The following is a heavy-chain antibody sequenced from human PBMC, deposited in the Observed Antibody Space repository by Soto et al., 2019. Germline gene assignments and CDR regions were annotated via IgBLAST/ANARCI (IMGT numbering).Heavy chain of an antibody. CDR1: GFTFSSYS. D-gene: IGHD3-22*01. CDR3: ARPGFSSVITFAAFDI. Sequence: GGSLRLSCAASGFTFSSYSMNWVRQAPGKGLEWVSSISSSSSYIYYADSVKGRFTISRDNAKNSLYLQMNSLRAEDTAVYYCARPGFSSVITFAAFDIWGQGTMVTVSS. J-gene: IGHJ3*02. CDR2: ISSSSSYI. V-gene: IGHV3-21*01.